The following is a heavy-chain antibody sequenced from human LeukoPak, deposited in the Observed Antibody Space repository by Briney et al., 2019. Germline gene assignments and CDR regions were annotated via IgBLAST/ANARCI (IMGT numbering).Heavy chain of an antibody. CDR1: GGSISSYH. V-gene: IGHV4-59*13. Sequence: PSETLPLTCTFSGGSISSYHWNWIRQTPGKGLEWIGYMYYTGVSNYNPSLKSRVAISVDSSKNQFSLKVTSVTAADTAIYYCTTIKRGDIFGYFDFWGQGALVTVSS. J-gene: IGHJ4*02. CDR3: TTIKRGDIFGYFDF. D-gene: IGHD5-18*01. CDR2: MYYTGVS.